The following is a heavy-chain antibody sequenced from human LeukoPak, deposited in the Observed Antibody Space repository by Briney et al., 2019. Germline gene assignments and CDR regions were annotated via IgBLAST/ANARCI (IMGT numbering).Heavy chain of an antibody. D-gene: IGHD3-10*01. V-gene: IGHV3-7*04. CDR1: GFTFSSYW. J-gene: IGHJ4*02. Sequence: PGGSLRLSCAASGFTFSSYWMSWVRQAPGKGLEWVANIKQDGSEKYYVDSVKGRFTISRDNAKNSLHLQMNSLRAEDTAVYYCARGNKYYYGSGSYQAGYWGQGTLVTVSS. CDR3: ARGNKYYYGSGSYQAGY. CDR2: IKQDGSEK.